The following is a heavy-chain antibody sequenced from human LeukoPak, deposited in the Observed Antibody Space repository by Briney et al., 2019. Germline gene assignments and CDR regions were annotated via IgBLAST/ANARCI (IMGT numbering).Heavy chain of an antibody. V-gene: IGHV3-7*05. D-gene: IGHD1-26*01. J-gene: IGHJ5*02. CDR2: IKQDGSEK. CDR3: ARGWELDP. Sequence: VGSLRLSCAASGFPFSRYWLSWVRQAPGKGLEWVANIKQDGSEKYYVDSVKGRFTISRDNAKNSLYLQMNSLRVEDTAVYYCARGWELDPWGQGTLVTVSS. CDR1: GFPFSRYW.